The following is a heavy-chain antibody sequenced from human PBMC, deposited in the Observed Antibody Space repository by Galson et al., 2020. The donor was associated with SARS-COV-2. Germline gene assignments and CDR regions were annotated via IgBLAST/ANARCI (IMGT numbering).Heavy chain of an antibody. CDR1: GFPFSSYS. CDR2: IIAGSSYI. Sequence: GGSLRLSCAASGFPFSSYSMNWVRQAPGKGLEWVPSIIAGSSYIYYADSVKGRFTISRDNAKNSLYLQMNSLRAEDTAVYYCARVGGMATTPANYYYYGLDVWGQGTTVTVSS. CDR3: ARVGGMATTPANYYYYGLDV. V-gene: IGHV3-21*01. J-gene: IGHJ6*02. D-gene: IGHD2-15*01.